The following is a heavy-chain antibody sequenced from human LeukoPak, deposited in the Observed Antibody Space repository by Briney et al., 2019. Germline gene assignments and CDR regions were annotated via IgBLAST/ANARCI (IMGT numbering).Heavy chain of an antibody. CDR3: AKDLIAVAGYYFDY. CDR2: ISGSGGST. J-gene: IGHJ4*02. D-gene: IGHD6-19*01. Sequence: TGGSLRLSCVASGFTVSGVYMSWVRQAPGKGLEWVSAISGSGGSTYYADSVKGRFTISRDNSKNTLYLQMNSLRAEDTAVYYCAKDLIAVAGYYFDYWGQGTLVTVSS. V-gene: IGHV3-23*01. CDR1: GFTVSGVY.